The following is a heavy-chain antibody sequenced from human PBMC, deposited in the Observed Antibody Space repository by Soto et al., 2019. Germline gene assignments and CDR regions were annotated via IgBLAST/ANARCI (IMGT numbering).Heavy chain of an antibody. V-gene: IGHV3-33*01. CDR1: GFTFSSYG. CDR2: IWYDGSNK. J-gene: IGHJ6*02. D-gene: IGHD3-3*01. Sequence: QVQLVESGGGVVQPGRSLRLSCAASGFTFSSYGMHWVRQAPGKGLEWVAVIWYDGSNKYCADSVKGRFTISRDNSKNTLYLQMNSLRAEDTAVYYCARDQGKGVYYDFWSGYSHHSNYGMDVWGQGTTVTVSS. CDR3: ARDQGKGVYYDFWSGYSHHSNYGMDV.